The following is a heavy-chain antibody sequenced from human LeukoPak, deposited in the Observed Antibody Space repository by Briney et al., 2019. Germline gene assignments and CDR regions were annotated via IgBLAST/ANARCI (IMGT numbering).Heavy chain of an antibody. J-gene: IGHJ5*02. Sequence: SETLSLTCSVSGGSISPYYWSWIRQPPGKGLEWIGYIYYSGSTNYNPSLKSRVTISVDTSKNQFSLRLSSVTAADTAVYFCARGITIFGVVIQNWFDPWGQGTLVTVSS. D-gene: IGHD3-3*01. CDR2: IYYSGST. CDR1: GGSISPYY. V-gene: IGHV4-59*01. CDR3: ARGITIFGVVIQNWFDP.